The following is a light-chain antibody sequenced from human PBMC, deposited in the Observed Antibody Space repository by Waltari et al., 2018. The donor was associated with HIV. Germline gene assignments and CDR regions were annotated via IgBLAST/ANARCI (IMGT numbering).Light chain of an antibody. V-gene: IGKV3-15*01. CDR2: GAS. Sequence: EIVMMQSPATLSVSPGERATLSCRASQSISGNLAWYQQRRGQAPRLLIYGASTRASGIPARFSGSGSGPDFSLTISSLQSEDSALYYCQQYNHWPRTFGQGTKLEI. CDR3: QQYNHWPRT. J-gene: IGKJ1*01. CDR1: QSISGN.